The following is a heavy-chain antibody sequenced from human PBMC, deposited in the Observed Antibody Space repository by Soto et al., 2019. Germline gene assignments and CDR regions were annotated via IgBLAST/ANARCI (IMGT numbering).Heavy chain of an antibody. J-gene: IGHJ3*02. CDR1: GFSFSDYY. V-gene: IGHV3-11*01. CDR2: ISSSGSNI. Sequence: GGSLRLSCAASGFSFSDYYMSWIRQAPGKGLEWVSYISSSGSNIYYAGSVRGRFTMSRDNAENSLYLQMNSLRAEDTAVYYCARGQHLAHPYFGIWGQGTMVTVSS. CDR3: ARGQHLAHPYFGI.